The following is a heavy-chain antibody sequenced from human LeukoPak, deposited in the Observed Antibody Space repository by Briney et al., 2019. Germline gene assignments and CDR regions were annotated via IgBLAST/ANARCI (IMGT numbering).Heavy chain of an antibody. V-gene: IGHV3-21*01. D-gene: IGHD1-26*01. CDR1: GFTLDDYG. J-gene: IGHJ3*02. CDR2: ISSSSSYI. CDR3: ARAGFGELLVAAFDI. Sequence: PGGSLRLSCAASGFTLDDYGMSWVRQAPGKGLEWVSSISSSSSYIYYADSVKGRFTISRDNAKKSLYLQMNSLRVEDTAVYYCARAGFGELLVAAFDIWGQGTMVTVSS.